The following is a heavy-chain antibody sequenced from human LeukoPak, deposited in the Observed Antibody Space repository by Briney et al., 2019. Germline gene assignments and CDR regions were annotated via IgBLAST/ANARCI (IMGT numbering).Heavy chain of an antibody. V-gene: IGHV4-39*07. D-gene: IGHD2-21*02. CDR3: AKSGYCGGDCPSDL. Sequence: PSETLSLTCTVSGGSISSSSYYWSWIRQPPGKGLEWIGEINHSGSTNYNPSLKSRVTISVDTSKNQFSLKLSSVTAADTAVYYCAKSGYCGGDCPSDLWGQGTLVTVSS. CDR1: GGSISSSSYY. J-gene: IGHJ5*02. CDR2: INHSGST.